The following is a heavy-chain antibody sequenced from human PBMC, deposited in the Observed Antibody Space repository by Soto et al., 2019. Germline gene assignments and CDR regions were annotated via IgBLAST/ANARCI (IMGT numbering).Heavy chain of an antibody. J-gene: IGHJ5*02. V-gene: IGHV3-30-3*01. CDR3: ARDGERGYSYGYATDP. CDR2: ISYDGNNK. CDR1: GFTFSTYS. D-gene: IGHD5-18*01. Sequence: EGSLRLSCAASGFTFSTYSMHWVRQAPGKGLEWVALISYDGNNKYYADSVKGRFTISGDNSKNTLYLQMNSQRAEDTAVFHRARDGERGYSYGYATDPCGQGTLVAVCS.